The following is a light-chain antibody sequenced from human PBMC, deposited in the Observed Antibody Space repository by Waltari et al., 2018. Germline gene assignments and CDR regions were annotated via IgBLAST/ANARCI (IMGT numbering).Light chain of an antibody. V-gene: IGKV3D-15*01. J-gene: IGKJ3*01. Sequence: EIVMTQSPATLSLSPGERATLSCRASQSVSSSLASYQQKPGQAPRLLIYGASSRATGIPDRFSGSGSGTEFTLTISSLEPEDVAVYYCQQNSNWPFTFGPGTKLDIK. CDR1: QSVSSS. CDR3: QQNSNWPFT. CDR2: GAS.